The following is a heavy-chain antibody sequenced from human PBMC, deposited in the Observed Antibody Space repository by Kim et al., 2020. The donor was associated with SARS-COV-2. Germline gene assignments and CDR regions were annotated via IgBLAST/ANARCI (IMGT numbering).Heavy chain of an antibody. V-gene: IGHV1-8*01. J-gene: IGHJ6*02. CDR3: ARAYYGSGSYLLYYYYGMDV. D-gene: IGHD3-10*01. Sequence: ASVKVSCKASGYTFTSYDINWVRQATGQGLEWMGWMNPNSGNTGYAQKFQGRVTMTRNTSISTAYMELSSLRSEDTAVYYCARAYYGSGSYLLYYYYGMDVWGQGTPVTVSS. CDR1: GYTFTSYD. CDR2: MNPNSGNT.